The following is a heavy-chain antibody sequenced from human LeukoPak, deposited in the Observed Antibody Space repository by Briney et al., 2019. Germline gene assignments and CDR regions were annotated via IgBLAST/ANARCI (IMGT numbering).Heavy chain of an antibody. J-gene: IGHJ4*02. D-gene: IGHD3-16*02. Sequence: GGSLRLSCAASGFTFSSYEMNWVRQAGGKGVRWVSYISSSGSTIYYAAFVKGGFTISSHNAKNSLCLQMNSLRAEDTSVYYCARDPDYDYVCGRYRHHPGGFDYWGQGTLVTVSS. CDR2: ISSSGSTI. CDR3: ARDPDYDYVCGRYRHHPGGFDY. V-gene: IGHV3-48*03. CDR1: GFTFSSYE.